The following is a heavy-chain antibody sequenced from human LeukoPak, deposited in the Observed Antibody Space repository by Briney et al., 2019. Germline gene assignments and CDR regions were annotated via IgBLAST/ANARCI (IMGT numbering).Heavy chain of an antibody. CDR3: ARGGRGYCSSTSCYAYSD. CDR1: SGSISSGDYY. CDR2: IYYSGST. V-gene: IGHV4-30-4*01. Sequence: SETLSLTCTVSSGSISSGDYYWSWIRQPPGKGLEWIGYIYYSGSTYYNPSLKSRVTISVDTSKNQFSLKLSSVTAADTAVYYCARGGRGYCSSTSCYAYSDWGQGTLVTVSS. D-gene: IGHD2-2*03. J-gene: IGHJ4*02.